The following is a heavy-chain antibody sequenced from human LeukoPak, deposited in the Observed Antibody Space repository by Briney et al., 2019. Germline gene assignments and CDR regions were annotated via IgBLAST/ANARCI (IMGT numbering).Heavy chain of an antibody. J-gene: IGHJ5*02. D-gene: IGHD1-26*01. CDR1: GYTFTNYG. CDR3: ARDWDAMNNCFDP. Sequence: ASVKVSCKASGYTFTNYGISWVRQAPGQGLEWMGWISANSDIRTYAQTLQGRFTMTTDTATTTAYMELNNLTFDDTAVYYCARDWDAMNNCFDPWGQGTPVTVSS. CDR2: ISANSDIR. V-gene: IGHV1-18*01.